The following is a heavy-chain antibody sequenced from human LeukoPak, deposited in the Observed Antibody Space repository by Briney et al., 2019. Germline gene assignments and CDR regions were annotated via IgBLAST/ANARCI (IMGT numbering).Heavy chain of an antibody. CDR2: RNPNSGNT. J-gene: IGHJ6*02. CDR1: GYTFTSYD. D-gene: IGHD2-15*01. V-gene: IGHV1-8*01. Sequence: ASVKVSCKASGYTFTSYDINWVRQATARGREGMGWRNPNSGNTGYAQKFQGRVTITRNTSISIAYMELSSLRSEDTAVYYCATGHIVVVVAATPGGMDVWGQGTTVTVSS. CDR3: ATGHIVVVVAATPGGMDV.